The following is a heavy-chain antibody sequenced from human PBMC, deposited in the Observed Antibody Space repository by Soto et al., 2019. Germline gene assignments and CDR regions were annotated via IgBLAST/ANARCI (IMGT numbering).Heavy chain of an antibody. V-gene: IGHV3-30*03. CDR3: ATPPLDYYDSSGYQYFQH. CDR1: GFTFSSYG. J-gene: IGHJ1*01. CDR2: ISYDGSNK. Sequence: QVQLVESGGGVVQPGRSLRLSCAASGFTFSSYGMHWVRQAPGKGLEWVAVISYDGSNKYYADSVKGRFTISRDNFKNTLYLQMNSLRAEDTAVYYCATPPLDYYDSSGYQYFQHWGQGTLVTVSS. D-gene: IGHD3-22*01.